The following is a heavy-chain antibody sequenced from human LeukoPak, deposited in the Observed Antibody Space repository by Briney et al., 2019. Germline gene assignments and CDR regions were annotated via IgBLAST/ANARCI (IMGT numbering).Heavy chain of an antibody. CDR2: IWYDGSKK. CDR3: ETVRGCGGDCYYLDY. V-gene: IGHV3-33*01. Sequence: GGSLRLSCAASGITFRSYGMQWGRQAPGKGLEWVAIIWYDGSKKYYADSVKGRFTISRDNSKNTRYLQMNSLRAEDTAVYYCETVRGCGGDCYYLDYWGQGTLVTVSS. J-gene: IGHJ4*02. D-gene: IGHD2-21*01. CDR1: GITFRSYG.